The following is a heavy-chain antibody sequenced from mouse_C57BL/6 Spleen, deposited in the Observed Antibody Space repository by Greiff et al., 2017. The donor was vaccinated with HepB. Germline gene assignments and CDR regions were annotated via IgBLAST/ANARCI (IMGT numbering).Heavy chain of an antibody. CDR1: GYAFSSYW. J-gene: IGHJ2*01. CDR2: IYPGDGDT. CDR3: ARGGYSNPLDY. V-gene: IGHV1-80*01. Sequence: QVQLKQSGAELVKPGASVKISCKASGYAFSSYWMNWVKQRPGKGLEWIGQIYPGDGDTNYNGKFKGKATLTADKSSSTAYMQLSSLTSEDSAVYFCARGGYSNPLDYWGQGTTLTVSS. D-gene: IGHD2-5*01.